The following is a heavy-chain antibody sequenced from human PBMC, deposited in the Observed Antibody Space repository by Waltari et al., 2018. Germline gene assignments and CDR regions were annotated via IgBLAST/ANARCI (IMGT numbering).Heavy chain of an antibody. Sequence: EVQLVESGGGLVKPGGSLRLSCAASVFTFSSYSMNGVGQAPGKGLEWVSSISSTSTYIYYADSVKGRFTISRDNAKNSLYLQMNSLRVEDTAVYYCARTRGITTNPSDYWGQGTLVTVSS. CDR2: ISSTSTYI. J-gene: IGHJ4*02. CDR1: VFTFSSYS. CDR3: ARTRGITTNPSDY. V-gene: IGHV3-21*01. D-gene: IGHD1-1*01.